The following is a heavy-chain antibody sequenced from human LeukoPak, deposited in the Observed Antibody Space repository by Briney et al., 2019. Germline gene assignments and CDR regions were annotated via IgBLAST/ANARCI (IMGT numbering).Heavy chain of an antibody. Sequence: GGSLRLSCAASGFTFSSYGMHWVRQAPGKGLEWVAVISYDGSNKYYADSVKGRLTISRDNSKNTLYLQMNSLRAEDTAVYYCAKGLVLRFLEWSYFDYWGQGTLVTVSS. CDR2: ISYDGSNK. CDR3: AKGLVLRFLEWSYFDY. CDR1: GFTFSSYG. V-gene: IGHV3-30*18. D-gene: IGHD3-3*01. J-gene: IGHJ4*02.